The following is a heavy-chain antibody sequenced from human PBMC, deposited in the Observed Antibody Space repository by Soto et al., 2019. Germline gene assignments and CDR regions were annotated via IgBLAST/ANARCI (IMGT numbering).Heavy chain of an antibody. V-gene: IGHV3-23*01. J-gene: IGHJ4*02. CDR1: GFTFSSYA. D-gene: IGHD3-22*01. CDR2: ISGSGGST. CDR3: AKLVWFEALYYYDSSGYMDY. Sequence: GSLRLSCAASGFTFSSYAMSWVRQAPGNGLEWVSAISGSGGSTYYADSVKGRFTISRENSKNTLYLQMNSLRAEDTAVYYCAKLVWFEALYYYDSSGYMDYWGQGTLVTVSS.